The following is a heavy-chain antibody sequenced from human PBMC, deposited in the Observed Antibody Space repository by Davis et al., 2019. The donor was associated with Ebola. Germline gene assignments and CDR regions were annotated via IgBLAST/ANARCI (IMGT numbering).Heavy chain of an antibody. Sequence: GESLKISCAASGFTVSGNHMNWVRQAPGKGLVWVSRINSDGSSTNYADSVKGRFIISRDNSKNTLYLQMNSLRAEDTAEYYCGTATYYYNYMDVWGKGTTVTVSS. V-gene: IGHV3-74*01. CDR1: GFTVSGNH. CDR3: GTATYYYNYMDV. D-gene: IGHD2-15*01. J-gene: IGHJ6*03. CDR2: INSDGSST.